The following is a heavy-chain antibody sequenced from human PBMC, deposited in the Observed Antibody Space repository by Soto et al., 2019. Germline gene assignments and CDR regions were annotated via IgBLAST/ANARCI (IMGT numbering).Heavy chain of an antibody. V-gene: IGHV4-4*02. J-gene: IGHJ4*02. CDR3: ASRDPGTSVDC. CDR1: GGSFTSNNW. Sequence: SETLSLTCAVSGGSFTSNNWWTWVRQPPGQGLEWIGEIYRTGSTNYNPSLKSRVTISLDKSENQFSLKVTSLTAADTAVYYCASRDPGTSVDCWGQGTLVTVSS. D-gene: IGHD1-7*01. CDR2: IYRTGST.